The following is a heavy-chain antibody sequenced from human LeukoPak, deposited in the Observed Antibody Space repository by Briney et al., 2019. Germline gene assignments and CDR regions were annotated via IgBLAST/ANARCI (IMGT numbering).Heavy chain of an antibody. CDR3: AKDMGAALGFDY. V-gene: IGHV3-43*01. CDR1: GFTFDDYT. D-gene: IGHD6-6*01. Sequence: GGSLRLSCAASGFTFDDYTMHWVRQAPGKGLEWVSLISWDGGSTYYADSVKGRFTISRDNSKNSPYLQMNSLRTEDTALYYCAKDMGAALGFDYWGQGTLVTVSS. J-gene: IGHJ4*02. CDR2: ISWDGGST.